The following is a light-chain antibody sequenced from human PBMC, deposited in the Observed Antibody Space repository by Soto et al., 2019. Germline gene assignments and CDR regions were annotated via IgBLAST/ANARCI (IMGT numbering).Light chain of an antibody. V-gene: IGLV2-14*01. CDR1: SSDVGDYDY. CDR3: SSYSFSTNYV. J-gene: IGLJ1*01. Sequence: QSVLTQHASVSGSPGQSITISCTGASSDVGDYDYVSWYQQYPGKAPKLMIYEVRNRPSGVSNRFSGSKSGNTASLTISGLQAGDEADYYCSSYSFSTNYVFGTGTKVTVL. CDR2: EVR.